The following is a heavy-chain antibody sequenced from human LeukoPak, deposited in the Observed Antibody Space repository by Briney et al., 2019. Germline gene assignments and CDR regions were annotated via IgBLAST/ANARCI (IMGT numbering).Heavy chain of an antibody. Sequence: ASVKVSCKASGYTFTSYDINWVRQATGQGLEWMGWMNPNSGNTGYAQKFQGRVTITRNTSISTAYMELSSLSSEDTAGYYCARETRVGATPRFDPWGQGTLVTVSS. CDR2: MNPNSGNT. D-gene: IGHD1-26*01. V-gene: IGHV1-8*03. CDR3: ARETRVGATPRFDP. CDR1: GYTFTSYD. J-gene: IGHJ5*02.